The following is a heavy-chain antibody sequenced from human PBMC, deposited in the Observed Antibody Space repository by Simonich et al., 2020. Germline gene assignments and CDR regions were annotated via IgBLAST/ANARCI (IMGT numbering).Heavy chain of an antibody. CDR1: GYTFTGYY. D-gene: IGHD7-27*01. CDR3: ARDELGIQHWYFDL. J-gene: IGHJ2*01. Sequence: QVQLVQSGAEVKKPGASVKVSCKASGYTFTGYYMHWVRQAPGQGLEWMGWINPNRGGTNYAQKFQGRVTMTRDTSISTAYMERSRLRSDDTAVYYCARDELGIQHWYFDLWGRGTLVTVSS. CDR2: INPNRGGT. V-gene: IGHV1-2*02.